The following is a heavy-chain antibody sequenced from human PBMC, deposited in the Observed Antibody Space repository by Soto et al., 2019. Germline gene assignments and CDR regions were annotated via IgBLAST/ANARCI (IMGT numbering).Heavy chain of an antibody. CDR3: ARVSRLGRHVAFDI. CDR1: GGSISSGGYY. J-gene: IGHJ3*02. Sequence: PSETLSLTCTVSGGSISSGGYYWSWIRRHPGKGLEWIGYIYYSGSTYYNPSLKSRVTISVDTSKNQFSLKLSSVTAADTAVYYCARVSRLGRHVAFDIWGQGTMVTVSS. V-gene: IGHV4-31*03. CDR2: IYYSGST.